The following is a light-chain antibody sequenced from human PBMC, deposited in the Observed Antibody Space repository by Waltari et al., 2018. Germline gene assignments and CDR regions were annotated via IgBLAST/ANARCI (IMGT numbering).Light chain of an antibody. Sequence: IVLTQSPGTLSLSPGDTGTLSCRASQSLSSSFLACYQKRPGQAPRLLIYGSSNRATGIPDRFSGSGSGTHFTLIISGLEPEDSAVYYCQQFGSSPRGTFGQGTKLEIK. CDR1: QSLSSSF. CDR2: GSS. V-gene: IGKV3-20*01. J-gene: IGKJ2*01. CDR3: QQFGSSPRGT.